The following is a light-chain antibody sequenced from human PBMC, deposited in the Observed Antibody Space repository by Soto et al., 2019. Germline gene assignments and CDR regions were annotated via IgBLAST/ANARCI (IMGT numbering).Light chain of an antibody. V-gene: IGKV1-5*03. J-gene: IGKJ1*01. CDR3: QQYNDKWT. CDR2: KAS. Sequence: TQSPGTLSLSPGERATLSCRASQSISSWLAWYQQKPGKAPNLLIYKASSLQSGVPSRFSGSGSGTEFTLTISSLQPDDCGTYYCQQYNDKWTFGQGTKV. CDR1: QSISSW.